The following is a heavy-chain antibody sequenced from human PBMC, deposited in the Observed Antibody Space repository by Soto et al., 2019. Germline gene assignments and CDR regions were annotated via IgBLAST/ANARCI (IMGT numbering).Heavy chain of an antibody. J-gene: IGHJ6*02. V-gene: IGHV5-51*01. CDR2: IYPGDSDT. D-gene: IGHD3-10*01. Sequence: GESLKISCKGSGYSFSSYWIGWVRQMPGKGLEWMGIIYPGDSDTRYSPSFQGQVTISADKSISTAYLQWSSLKASDTAMYYCATAGVWFGELLYPYYYYGMDVWGQGTTVTVSS. CDR1: GYSFSSYW. CDR3: ATAGVWFGELLYPYYYYGMDV.